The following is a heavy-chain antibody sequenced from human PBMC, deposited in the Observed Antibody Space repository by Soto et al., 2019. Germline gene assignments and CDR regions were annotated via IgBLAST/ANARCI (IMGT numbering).Heavy chain of an antibody. J-gene: IGHJ4*02. CDR2: IKQDESER. D-gene: IGHD2-15*01. V-gene: IGHV3-7*01. CDR3: AKGGRIDVHYFEY. Sequence: EVQLVESGGGLVQPGGSLRPSCAGSGFTFRSYWMSWVRQAPGKGLEWVANIKQDESERYYVDSVRGRFTISRDNDKNSLYLQMDSLGAEETAVYYCAKGGRIDVHYFEYWGQGTLVTVSS. CDR1: GFTFRSYW.